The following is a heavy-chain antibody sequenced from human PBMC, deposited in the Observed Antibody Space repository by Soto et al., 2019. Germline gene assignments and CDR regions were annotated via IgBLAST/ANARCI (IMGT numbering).Heavy chain of an antibody. V-gene: IGHV4-31*03. CDR3: ARDYSTVTTRLSYYFDY. Sequence: SETLSLTCTVSGGSMSNRYYYWSWVRQNPGQGLEWIGHIFHSGRTYYNPSLKSRVSISVDKSKNQFSLKLSSVTAADTAVYYCARDYSTVTTRLSYYFDYWGRGTLVTV. CDR2: IFHSGRT. J-gene: IGHJ4*02. D-gene: IGHD4-17*01. CDR1: GGSMSNRYYY.